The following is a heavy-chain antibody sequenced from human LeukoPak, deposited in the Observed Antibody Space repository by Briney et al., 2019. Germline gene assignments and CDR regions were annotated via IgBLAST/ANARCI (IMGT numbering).Heavy chain of an antibody. D-gene: IGHD3-3*01. CDR2: MNPNSGNT. V-gene: IGHV1-8*01. CDR3: ARYQYYDFWSGLDY. J-gene: IGHJ4*02. Sequence: GASVKVSCKASGYTFTSYDINWVRQATGQGLEWMGWMNPNSGNTGYAQKFQGRVTMTRNTSISTAYMELSSLRSEDTAVYYCARYQYYDFWSGLDYWGQGTLVTVSS. CDR1: GYTFTSYD.